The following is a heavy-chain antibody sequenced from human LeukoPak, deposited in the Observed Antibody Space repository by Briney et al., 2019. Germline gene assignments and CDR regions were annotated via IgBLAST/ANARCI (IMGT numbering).Heavy chain of an antibody. CDR3: ARVFCSSTSCR. CDR2: ISGSGGST. CDR1: GFTFSSYA. J-gene: IGHJ4*02. D-gene: IGHD2-2*01. Sequence: QSGGSLRLSCAASGFTFSSYAMSWVRQAPGKGLEWVSAISGSGGSTYYADSVKGRFTISRDNSKNTLYLQMNSLRAEDTAVYYCARVFCSSTSCRWGQGTLVTVSS. V-gene: IGHV3-23*01.